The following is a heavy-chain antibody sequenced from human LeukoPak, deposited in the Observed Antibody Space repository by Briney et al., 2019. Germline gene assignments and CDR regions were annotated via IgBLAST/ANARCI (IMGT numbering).Heavy chain of an antibody. V-gene: IGHV3-30*04. CDR1: GFTFSSYA. Sequence: QPGGSLRLSCAASGFTFSSYAMHWVRQAPGKGLEWVAVISYDGSNKYYADSVKGRFTISRDNSKNTLYLQMNSLKTEDTAVYYCITGPEAQAAADPNYYYYYYMDVWGKGTTVTVSS. D-gene: IGHD6-13*01. J-gene: IGHJ6*03. CDR3: ITGPEAQAAADPNYYYYYYMDV. CDR2: ISYDGSNK.